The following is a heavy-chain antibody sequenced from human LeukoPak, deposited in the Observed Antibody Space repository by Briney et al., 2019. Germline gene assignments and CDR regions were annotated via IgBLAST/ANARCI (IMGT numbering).Heavy chain of an antibody. V-gene: IGHV3-23*01. Sequence: GGSLRLSCAASGFIFSNYGMNWVRQAPGKGLEWVAAISASGSATSYADSVKGRFTISRDNSKNTLYLQMNSLRAEDTAVYYCAKISLAALFDHWGQGTLVTVSS. J-gene: IGHJ4*02. CDR3: AKISLAALFDH. CDR2: ISASGSAT. CDR1: GFIFSNYG. D-gene: IGHD3-3*02.